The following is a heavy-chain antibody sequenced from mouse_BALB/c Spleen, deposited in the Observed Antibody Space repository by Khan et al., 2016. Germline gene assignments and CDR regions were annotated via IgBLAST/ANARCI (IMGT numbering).Heavy chain of an antibody. Sequence: EVQLVESGPSLVKPSQTLSLTCSVTGDSITSGYWNWFRKFPGNKLEYMGYISYSGSTYYNPSLKSRISITRDTSKNQYYLQLHAVTTEEAATYYCASMVTTYYFDYWGQGTTLTVSS. CDR2: ISYSGST. CDR1: GDSITSGY. J-gene: IGHJ2*01. V-gene: IGHV3-8*02. CDR3: ASMVTTYYFDY. D-gene: IGHD2-1*01.